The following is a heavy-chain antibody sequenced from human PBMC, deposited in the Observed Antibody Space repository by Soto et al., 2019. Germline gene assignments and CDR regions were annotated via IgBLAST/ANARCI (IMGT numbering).Heavy chain of an antibody. J-gene: IGHJ6*02. CDR3: ARFPAATAYYDILTGNYYYYGMDV. D-gene: IGHD3-9*01. V-gene: IGHV4-39*07. CDR1: GGSINNNYYY. Sequence: SETLSLTCTVSGGSINNNYYYWGWVRQPPGKGLEWIASISRSGTTYYNPSLKSRVTISVDKSKNQFSLKLSSVTAADTAVYYCARFPAATAYYDILTGNYYYYGMDVWGQGTTVTVSS. CDR2: ISRSGTT.